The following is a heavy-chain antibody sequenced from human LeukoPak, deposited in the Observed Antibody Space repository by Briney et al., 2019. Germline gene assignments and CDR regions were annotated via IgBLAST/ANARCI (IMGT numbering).Heavy chain of an antibody. CDR3: AKDKGIAAAPLDYMDV. CDR1: GFTVSSNY. Sequence: PGGSLRLSCAASGFTVSSNYMSWVRQAPGKGLEWVSAISGSGGSTYYADSVKGRFTISRDNSKNTLYLQMNSLRAEDTAVYYCAKDKGIAAAPLDYMDVWGKGTTVTVSS. V-gene: IGHV3-23*01. CDR2: ISGSGGST. D-gene: IGHD6-13*01. J-gene: IGHJ6*03.